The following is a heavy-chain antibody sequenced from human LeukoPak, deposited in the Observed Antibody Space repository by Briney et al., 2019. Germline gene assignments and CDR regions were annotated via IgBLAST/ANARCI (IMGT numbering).Heavy chain of an antibody. Sequence: GASVKVSCKAAGGTFSSYAISWVRQAPGQGLEWMGIINPSGGSTSYAQKFQGRVTMTRDTSTSTVYMELSSLRSEDTAVYYCARDIGSSPEGGGLDIGGKGKMVTVSS. J-gene: IGHJ3*02. CDR1: GGTFSSYA. CDR2: INPSGGST. D-gene: IGHD6-6*01. V-gene: IGHV1-46*01. CDR3: ARDIGSSPEGGGLDI.